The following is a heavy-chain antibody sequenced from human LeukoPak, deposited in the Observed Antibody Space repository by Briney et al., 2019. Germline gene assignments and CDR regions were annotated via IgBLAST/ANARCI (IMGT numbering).Heavy chain of an antibody. Sequence: PSETLSLTCTVSGGSISGYYWSWIRQPPGRGLEWVGYIYYSGSTNYNPSLKSRVTISVDTSKNQFSLKLNSVTAADTAVYYCARRVISSNASSDYWGQGTLVTVSS. CDR3: ARRVISSNASSDY. V-gene: IGHV4-59*08. J-gene: IGHJ4*02. CDR1: GGSISGYY. D-gene: IGHD2-21*01. CDR2: IYYSGST.